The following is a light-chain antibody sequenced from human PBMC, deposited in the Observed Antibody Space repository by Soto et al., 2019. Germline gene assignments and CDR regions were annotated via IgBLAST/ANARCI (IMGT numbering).Light chain of an antibody. CDR3: QQYSNWPPIT. V-gene: IGKV3-15*01. Sequence: ETVRTQSPGTLSVSLGERATLSCRASQSVSIHLAWYQQKPGQAPRLLIYDTSTRATGIPARFSGSGSGTEFTLTISSLQSEDFAVYYCQQYSNWPPITFGQGTRLE. CDR1: QSVSIH. J-gene: IGKJ5*01. CDR2: DTS.